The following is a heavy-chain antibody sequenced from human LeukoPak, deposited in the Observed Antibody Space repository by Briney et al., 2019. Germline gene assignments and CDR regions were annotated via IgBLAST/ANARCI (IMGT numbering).Heavy chain of an antibody. J-gene: IGHJ6*02. CDR1: GFIFNNYR. V-gene: IGHV3-21*01. CDR2: IRSGRNYI. Sequence: GGSLRLSCAASGFIFNNYRMNWVRQAPGKGLEWVSSIRSGRNYIYYADSVKGRFTLSRDNAKNTPYLQMNSLRAEDTAVYYCARDSPSTYADILTGYLFGYYSYGMDVWGQGTTVTVSS. D-gene: IGHD3-9*01. CDR3: ARDSPSTYADILTGYLFGYYSYGMDV.